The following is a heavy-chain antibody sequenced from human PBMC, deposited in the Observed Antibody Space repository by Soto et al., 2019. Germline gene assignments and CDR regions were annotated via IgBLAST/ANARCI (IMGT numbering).Heavy chain of an antibody. CDR1: GFTFSSYA. Sequence: PGGSLRLSCSASGFTFSSYAMHWVRQAPGKGLEYVSAISSNGGSTYYADSVKGRFTISRDNSKNTLYLQMSSLRAEDTAVYYCVKAQAAAPNGSYSFDPWGQGTLVTVSS. D-gene: IGHD6-13*01. V-gene: IGHV3-64D*06. J-gene: IGHJ5*02. CDR2: ISSNGGST. CDR3: VKAQAAAPNGSYSFDP.